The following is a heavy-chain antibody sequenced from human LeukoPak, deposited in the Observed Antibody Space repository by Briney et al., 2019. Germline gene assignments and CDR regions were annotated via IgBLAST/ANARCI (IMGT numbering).Heavy chain of an antibody. CDR1: GGSFSGYY. V-gene: IGHV4-34*12. D-gene: IGHD6-19*01. J-gene: IGHJ3*02. CDR3: ARVEQLQEVVDAFDI. CDR2: FIHSGSI. Sequence: SETLSLTCGVSGGSFSGYYWSWIRQSPGKGLEWIGEFIHSGSINYNPSLKSRVTISLDTSTNHFSLRLSSVTAADTAVYYCARVEQLQEVVDAFDIWGQGTMVTVSS.